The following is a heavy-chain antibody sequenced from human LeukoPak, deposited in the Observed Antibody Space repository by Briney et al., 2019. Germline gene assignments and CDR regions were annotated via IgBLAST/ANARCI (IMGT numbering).Heavy chain of an antibody. CDR2: ISSSSSYI. CDR1: GFTFSSYS. D-gene: IGHD7-27*01. J-gene: IGHJ4*02. Sequence: GGSLTLSCAASGFTFSSYSLNWVRQAPGKGLEWVSSISSSSSYIYYADSVKGRFTISRDNAKNSLYLQMNSLRAEDTAVYYCARITGDDFDYWGQGTLVTVSS. CDR3: ARITGDDFDY. V-gene: IGHV3-21*01.